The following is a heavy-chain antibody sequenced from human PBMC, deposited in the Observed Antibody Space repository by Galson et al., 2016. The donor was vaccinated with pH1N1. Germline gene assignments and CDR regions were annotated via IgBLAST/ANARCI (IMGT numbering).Heavy chain of an antibody. CDR3: AREWGIGAAGPLDS. CDR2: IGSSGNV. V-gene: IGHV3-11*01. CDR1: GFTLSDYY. J-gene: IGHJ4*02. Sequence: SLRLSCAASGFTLSDYYVNWIRETPERGLEWLSSIGSSGNVAYADPVKGRFTISRDNAQNSLLLQMDSLRVDDTALYYCAREWGIGAAGPLDSWGQGALVIVSS. D-gene: IGHD6-13*01.